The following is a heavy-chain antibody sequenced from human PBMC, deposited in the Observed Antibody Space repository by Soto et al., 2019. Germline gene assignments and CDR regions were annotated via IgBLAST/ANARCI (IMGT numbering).Heavy chain of an antibody. CDR3: AGYLGESLHANDRKRAFDY. D-gene: IGHD3-22*01. CDR2: MSSRGDMT. V-gene: IGHV3-11*01. Sequence: QVQLVESGGGVVNPGGSLRLSCAASGFVFSDYYMSWIRQAPGEGLEWVAYMSSRGDMTIYADSVKGRFTISRDNAKNXLXXQMNSLRIEDTAVYYCAGYLGESLHANDRKRAFDYWGQGTLVTVSS. CDR1: GFVFSDYY. J-gene: IGHJ4*02.